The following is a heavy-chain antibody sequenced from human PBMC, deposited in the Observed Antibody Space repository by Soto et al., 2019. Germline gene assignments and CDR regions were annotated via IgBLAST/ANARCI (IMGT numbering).Heavy chain of an antibody. D-gene: IGHD4-17*01. CDR1: GFTFSSNA. J-gene: IGHJ4*02. Sequence: EVQLLESGGGLVQPGGSLRLSCAASGFTFSSNAMSWVRQAPGKGLEWDSGMSASGGNTYYADSVRGRFTISRDNSKNRLYLQMNSLRAEDTAVYYCAKIDDRYGFPSSDYWGQGTLVTVSS. CDR3: AKIDDRYGFPSSDY. CDR2: MSASGGNT. V-gene: IGHV3-23*01.